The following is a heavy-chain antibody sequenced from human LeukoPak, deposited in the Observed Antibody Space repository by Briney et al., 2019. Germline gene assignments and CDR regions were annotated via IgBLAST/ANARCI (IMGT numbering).Heavy chain of an antibody. J-gene: IGHJ4*02. CDR1: GFTFSSYA. D-gene: IGHD2-2*01. Sequence: PGRSLRLSCAASGFTFSSYAMHWVRQAPGKGLEWVAIISYDGSNKYYADSVKGRFTISRDNSKNTLYLQMNSLRAEDTAVYYCARDLYCSSTSCYGGYFDYWGQGTLVTVSS. CDR3: ARDLYCSSTSCYGGYFDY. CDR2: ISYDGSNK. V-gene: IGHV3-30-3*01.